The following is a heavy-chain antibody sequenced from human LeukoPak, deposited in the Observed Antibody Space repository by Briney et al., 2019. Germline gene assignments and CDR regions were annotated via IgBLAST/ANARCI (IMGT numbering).Heavy chain of an antibody. CDR1: GYSFTSYW. V-gene: IGHV5-51*01. CDR2: IYPGDFDA. J-gene: IGHJ6*03. CDR3: ARRRYCSSTSCYQRPYYYYMDV. D-gene: IGHD2-2*01. Sequence: GESLNISCKGSGYSFTSYWIGWVRQMPGKGLEWMGIIYPGDFDARYSPSFPGQVTISADKSISTAYLQWSSLKASDTAMYYCARRRYCSSTSCYQRPYYYYMDVWGKGTTVTVSS.